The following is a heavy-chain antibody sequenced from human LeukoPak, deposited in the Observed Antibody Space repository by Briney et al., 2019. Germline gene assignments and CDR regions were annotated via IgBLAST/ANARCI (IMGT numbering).Heavy chain of an antibody. V-gene: IGHV3-74*03. CDR1: GFTFSSYW. CDR2: INTYGTST. CDR3: ARGSTTVTTKDRFDP. J-gene: IGHJ5*02. Sequence: PGGSLRLSCAASGFTFSSYWMHWVRQVPGKGLVWVARINTYGTSTTYGDSVEGRFTISRDNAKNTLYLEMNSLRDDDTAVYYCARGSTTVTTKDRFDPWGQGTQVTVSS. D-gene: IGHD4-17*01.